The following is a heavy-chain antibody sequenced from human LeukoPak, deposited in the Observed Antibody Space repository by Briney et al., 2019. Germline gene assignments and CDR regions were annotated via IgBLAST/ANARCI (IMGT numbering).Heavy chain of an antibody. Sequence: SETLSLTCTVSGGSISSYYWNWIRQPPGKGLEWIGYIYYSGSTNYNPSLKSRVTIPVDTSKNQFSLKLSSVTAADTAVYYCARDVWFGAGRTFDYWGQGTLVTVSS. CDR2: IYYSGST. CDR1: GGSISSYY. D-gene: IGHD3-10*01. CDR3: ARDVWFGAGRTFDY. V-gene: IGHV4-59*12. J-gene: IGHJ4*02.